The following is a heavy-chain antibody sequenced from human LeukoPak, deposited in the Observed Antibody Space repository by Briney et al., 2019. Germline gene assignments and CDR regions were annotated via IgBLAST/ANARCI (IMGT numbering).Heavy chain of an antibody. CDR1: GGSISSYY. CDR2: IYYSGST. V-gene: IGHV4-59*08. Sequence: SETLSLTCTVSGGSISSYYWSWIRQPPGKGLEWIGYIYYSGSTNYNPSFKSRVTISVDTSKNQFSLKLSSVTAADTAVYYCARHAPPRDFWSGYYMGYYFDYWGQGTLVTVSS. CDR3: ARHAPPRDFWSGYYMGYYFDY. D-gene: IGHD3-3*01. J-gene: IGHJ4*02.